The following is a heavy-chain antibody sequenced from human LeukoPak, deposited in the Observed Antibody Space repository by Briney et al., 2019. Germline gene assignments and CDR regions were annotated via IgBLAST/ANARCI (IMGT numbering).Heavy chain of an antibody. V-gene: IGHV3-53*05. J-gene: IGHJ2*01. CDR1: GFTVSNTY. CDR2: IYSGGGT. Sequence: GGSLRLSCAASGFTVSNTYMSWVRQAPGKGLEWVSLIYSGGGTYSADSVKGRFTISRDISKNTLFLQMNSLRAEDTAVYYCARDSASIVGATHWYFDLWGRGTLVTLSS. CDR3: ARDSASIVGATHWYFDL. D-gene: IGHD1-26*01.